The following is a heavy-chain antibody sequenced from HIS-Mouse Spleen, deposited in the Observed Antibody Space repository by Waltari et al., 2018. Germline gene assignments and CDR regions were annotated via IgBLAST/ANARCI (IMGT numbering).Heavy chain of an antibody. V-gene: IGHV1-2*02. D-gene: IGHD6-13*01. CDR1: GYTFTGYY. J-gene: IGHJ5*02. CDR3: ARERAAAADNWFDP. Sequence: QVQLVQSGAEVKKPGASVKVSCKASGYTFTGYYMHWVRQAPGQGLEWMGWSTTNSGGTNYAQKFKGRVTMTRDTSISTAYMELSRLRSDDTAVYYCARERAAAADNWFDPWGQGTLVTVSS. CDR2: STTNSGGT.